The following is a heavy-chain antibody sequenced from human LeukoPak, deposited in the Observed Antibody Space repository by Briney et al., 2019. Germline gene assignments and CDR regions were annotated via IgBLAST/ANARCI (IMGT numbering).Heavy chain of an antibody. Sequence: GGSLRLSCAASGFTFSNAWMSWVRQAPGKGLEWVGRIKSKTDGGTTDYAAPVKGRFTVSRDGSKNTLYLQTNSLKTEDTAMYYCTTDPDHSYDFDYWGQGTLVTVSS. CDR1: GFTFSNAW. CDR2: IKSKTDGGTT. J-gene: IGHJ4*02. CDR3: TTDPDHSYDFDY. D-gene: IGHD5-18*01. V-gene: IGHV3-15*01.